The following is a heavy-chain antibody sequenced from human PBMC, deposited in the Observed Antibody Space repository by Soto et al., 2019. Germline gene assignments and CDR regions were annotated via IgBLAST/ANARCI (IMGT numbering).Heavy chain of an antibody. J-gene: IGHJ3*02. CDR1: GFTFSPFW. D-gene: IGHD6-19*01. V-gene: IGHV3-74*01. Sequence: QPGGSLRLSCAASGFTFSPFWMHWVRQAPGKGLAWVSRIDTYGSATKYADSVEGRFSISKDNAENTLYLQMNNLRADDTAVYYCVRVLKSIGWDNDVFDIWGQGTMVTVSS. CDR3: VRVLKSIGWDNDVFDI. CDR2: IDTYGSAT.